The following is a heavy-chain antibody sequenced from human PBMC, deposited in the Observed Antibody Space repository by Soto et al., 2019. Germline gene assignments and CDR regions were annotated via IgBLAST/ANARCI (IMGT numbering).Heavy chain of an antibody. Sequence: SETLSLTCTVSGGSISSYYWSWIRQPPGKGLEWIGYIYYSGSTNYNPSLKSRVTISVDTSKNQFSLKLSSVTAADTAVYYCARPKDYDSSGYYYWGQGTLVTVSS. V-gene: IGHV4-59*08. D-gene: IGHD3-22*01. J-gene: IGHJ4*02. CDR2: IYYSGST. CDR3: ARPKDYDSSGYYY. CDR1: GGSISSYY.